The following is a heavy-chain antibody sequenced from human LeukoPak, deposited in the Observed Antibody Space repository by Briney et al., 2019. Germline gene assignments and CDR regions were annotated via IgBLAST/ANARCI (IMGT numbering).Heavy chain of an antibody. D-gene: IGHD3-10*01. V-gene: IGHV3-21*01. CDR1: GFTFSSYS. Sequence: GGSLRLSCAASGFTFSSYSMNWVRQAPGKGLEWVSSISSSSSYIYYADSVKGRFTISRDNAKNTLYLQMNSLRADDTAVYYCAKELHYGSADYWGQGTLVTVSS. J-gene: IGHJ4*02. CDR3: AKELHYGSADY. CDR2: ISSSSSYI.